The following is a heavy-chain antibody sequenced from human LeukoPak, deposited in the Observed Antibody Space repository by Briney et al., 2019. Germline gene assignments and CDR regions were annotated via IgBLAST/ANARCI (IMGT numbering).Heavy chain of an antibody. J-gene: IGHJ4*02. D-gene: IGHD4-17*01. CDR1: GGSFSGYY. Sequence: PSETLSLTCAVYGGSFSGYYWSWIRQPPGKGREWIGEINHSRSPNYNPSLKSRVTISVDTSKSQLSLRLSSVAAAATVVYYCARGRTTVTRYFDYWGQGTLVTVSS. CDR2: INHSRSP. CDR3: ARGRTTVTRYFDY. V-gene: IGHV4-34*01.